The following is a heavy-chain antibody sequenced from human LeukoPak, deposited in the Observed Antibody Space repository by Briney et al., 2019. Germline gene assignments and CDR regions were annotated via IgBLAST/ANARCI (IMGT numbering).Heavy chain of an antibody. CDR3: AGEHWDSGSYLGDAFDI. D-gene: IGHD1-26*01. J-gene: IGHJ3*02. Sequence: GGSLRLSCAASGFTFSDYYMSWICQAPGKGLEWVSYISSSGSTIYYADSVKGRFTISRDNAKNSLYLQMNSLRAEDTAVYYCAGEHWDSGSYLGDAFDIWGQGTMVTVSS. V-gene: IGHV3-11*04. CDR2: ISSSGSTI. CDR1: GFTFSDYY.